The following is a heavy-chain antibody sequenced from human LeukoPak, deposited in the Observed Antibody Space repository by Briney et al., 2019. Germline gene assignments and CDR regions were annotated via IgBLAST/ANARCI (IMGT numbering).Heavy chain of an antibody. D-gene: IGHD6-13*01. Sequence: PGGSLRLSRVASRFTLSNYVMNWVRQAPCKGLEGVSGIVGSGVTTYYADSVKGGFTISRDNSKNTLYLQMNSLRAEDTAVYYCAKDQGSSSASDYWGQGTLVTVSS. CDR3: AKDQGSSSASDY. V-gene: IGHV3-23*01. CDR2: IVGSGVTT. J-gene: IGHJ4*02. CDR1: RFTLSNYV.